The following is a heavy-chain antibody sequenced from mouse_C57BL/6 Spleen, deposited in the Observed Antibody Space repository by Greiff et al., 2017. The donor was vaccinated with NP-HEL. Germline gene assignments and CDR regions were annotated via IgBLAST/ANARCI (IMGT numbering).Heavy chain of an antibody. Sequence: QVQLQQSGAELVKPGASVKISCKASGYAFSSYWMNWVKQRPGKGLEWIGQIYPGDGDTNYNGKFKGKATLTADKSSSTAYMQLSSLTSEDSAVYFCAREGLTGTDYYAMDYWGQGTSVTVSS. CDR1: GYAFSSYW. J-gene: IGHJ4*01. D-gene: IGHD4-1*01. CDR2: IYPGDGDT. CDR3: AREGLTGTDYYAMDY. V-gene: IGHV1-80*01.